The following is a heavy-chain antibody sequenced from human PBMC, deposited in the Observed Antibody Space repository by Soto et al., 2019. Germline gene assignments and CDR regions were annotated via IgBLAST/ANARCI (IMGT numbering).Heavy chain of an antibody. CDR2: IYWDDDK. J-gene: IGHJ4*02. CDR3: ARTQYSTSSSDY. D-gene: IGHD6-6*01. V-gene: IGHV2-5*02. CDR1: GFSLSTDDVG. Sequence: SGPTLVNPTQTLTLTCTFSGFSLSTDDVGVGWIRQPPGKALDWLAVIYWDDDKRYSPSLKSRLIITKDTSKNQVVLTMTNMDPVDTATYYCARTQYSTSSSDYWGQGVLVTVSS.